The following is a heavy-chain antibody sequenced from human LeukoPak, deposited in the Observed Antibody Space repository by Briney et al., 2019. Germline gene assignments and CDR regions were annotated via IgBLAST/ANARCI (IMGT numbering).Heavy chain of an antibody. D-gene: IGHD3-22*01. J-gene: IGHJ3*02. V-gene: IGHV3-23*01. CDR2: ISGSGGST. Sequence: HPGGSLRLSCAASGFTFSSYAMSWVRQAPGKGLEWVSAISGSGGSTYYADSVKGRFTISRDNSKNTLYLQMNSLRAEDTAVYYCAKDSTGSSAFDIWGQGTMVTVSS. CDR3: AKDSTGSSAFDI. CDR1: GFTFSSYA.